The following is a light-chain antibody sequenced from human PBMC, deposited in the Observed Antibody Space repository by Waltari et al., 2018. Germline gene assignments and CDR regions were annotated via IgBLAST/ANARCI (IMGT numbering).Light chain of an antibody. J-gene: IGLJ1*01. CDR1: SRAVGGYNY. Sequence: QSALTPPASVSGSPGQSITISCPGTSRAVGGYNYVSWYQHHTGKAPKPVIYDVSSRPSGVSHRYSGSKSGNTASLTISGLQGEDEADYYCSSYTSSGTSSNTRVFGTGTTVTVL. CDR2: DVS. CDR3: SSYTSSGTSSNTRV. V-gene: IGLV2-14*03.